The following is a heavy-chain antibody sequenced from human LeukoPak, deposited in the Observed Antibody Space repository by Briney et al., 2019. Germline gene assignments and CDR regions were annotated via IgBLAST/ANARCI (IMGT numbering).Heavy chain of an antibody. V-gene: IGHV3-7*01. CDR3: AREDRVY. Sequence: AGGSLRLSCTAAALTFSSYWMSWVRQAPGKGLEWVANIKQDGSEKYYVDSVKGRFTISRDNAKNSLYLQMNSLRGEDTAVYYCAREDRVYWGQGTLVTVSS. J-gene: IGHJ4*02. CDR2: IKQDGSEK. CDR1: ALTFSSYW.